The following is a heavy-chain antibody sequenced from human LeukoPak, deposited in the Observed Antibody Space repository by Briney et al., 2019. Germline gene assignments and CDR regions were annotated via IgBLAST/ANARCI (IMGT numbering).Heavy chain of an antibody. J-gene: IGHJ4*02. CDR2: ISGSGGSA. V-gene: IGHV3-23*01. Sequence: GGSLRLSCAASVFTFSSYAMSWVRQAPGKGLEWVSAISGSGGSAYYADSAKGRFTISRDNSKNTLYLQMNSLRAEDTAVYYCAKGGEYSSSWYWYFDYWGQGTLVTVSS. CDR3: AKGGEYSSSWYWYFDY. CDR1: VFTFSSYA. D-gene: IGHD6-13*01.